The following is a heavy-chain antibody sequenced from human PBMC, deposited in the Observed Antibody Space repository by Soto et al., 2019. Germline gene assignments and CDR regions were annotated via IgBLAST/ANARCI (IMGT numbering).Heavy chain of an antibody. CDR1: GFTFSSYS. V-gene: IGHV3-21*01. Sequence: EVQLVESGGGLVKPGGSLRLSCAASGFTFSSYSMNWVRQAPGKGLEWVSSISSSSSYIYYADSVKGRFTISRDNAKNSLYLQMNSLRAEDTAVYYCARDKYYDSSGYYFYYYGMDVWGQGTTVTVSS. D-gene: IGHD3-22*01. CDR2: ISSSSSYI. J-gene: IGHJ6*02. CDR3: ARDKYYDSSGYYFYYYGMDV.